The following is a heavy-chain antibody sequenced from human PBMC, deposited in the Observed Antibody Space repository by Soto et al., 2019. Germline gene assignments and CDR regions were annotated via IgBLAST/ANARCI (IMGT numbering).Heavy chain of an antibody. V-gene: IGHV3-23*01. CDR2: ISGSGGST. CDR3: AKDGWISPQPSAYYFDY. Sequence: GGSLRLSCAASGFTFSSYAMSWVRQAPGKGLEWVSAISGSGGSTYYADSVKGRFTISRDNSKNTLYLQMNSLRAEDTAVYYCAKDGWISPQPSAYYFDYWGQGTLVTVSS. CDR1: GFTFSSYA. D-gene: IGHD5-12*01. J-gene: IGHJ4*02.